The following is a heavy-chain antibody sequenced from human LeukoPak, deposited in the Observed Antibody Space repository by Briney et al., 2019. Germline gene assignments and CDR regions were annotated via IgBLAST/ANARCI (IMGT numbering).Heavy chain of an antibody. CDR2: ISYDGSNK. CDR3: ATHSTYCSSTSCHYDP. CDR1: GFTFSSYA. V-gene: IGHV3-30-3*01. J-gene: IGHJ4*02. D-gene: IGHD2-2*01. Sequence: GGSLRLSCAASGFTFSSYAMHWVRQAPGKGLEWVAVISYDGSNKYYADSVKGRFTISRDNPKNTLYLQMNSLRAEDTAVYYCATHSTYCSSTSCHYDPWGQGTLVTVSS.